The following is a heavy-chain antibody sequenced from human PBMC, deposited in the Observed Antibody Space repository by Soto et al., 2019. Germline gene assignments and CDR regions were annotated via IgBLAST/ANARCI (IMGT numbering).Heavy chain of an antibody. J-gene: IGHJ4*02. CDR3: AREWPNLYYDFWSGYSDY. CDR2: ISSSSSYI. D-gene: IGHD3-3*01. CDR1: GFTFSSYS. V-gene: IGHV3-21*01. Sequence: EVQLVESGGGLVKPGGSLRLSCAASGFTFSSYSMNWVRQAPGKGLEWVSSISSSSSYIYYADSVKGRFTISRDNAKNSLYLQMNSLRAEDTAVYYCAREWPNLYYDFWSGYSDYWGQGTLVTVSS.